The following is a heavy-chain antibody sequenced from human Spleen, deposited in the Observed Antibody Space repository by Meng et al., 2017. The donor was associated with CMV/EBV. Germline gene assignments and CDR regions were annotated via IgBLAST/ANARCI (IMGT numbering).Heavy chain of an antibody. D-gene: IGHD7-27*01. V-gene: IGHV6-1*01. CDR2: TYYRSKWYN. CDR1: GASVSSNSAA. CDR3: ARTGDRGWYFDL. J-gene: IGHJ2*01. Sequence: SGASVSSNSAAWNWIRQSPSRGLEWLGRTYYRSKWYNDYAVSVKSRITINPDTSKNQFSLQLNSVTPEDTAVYYCARTGDRGWYFDLWGRGTLVTVSS.